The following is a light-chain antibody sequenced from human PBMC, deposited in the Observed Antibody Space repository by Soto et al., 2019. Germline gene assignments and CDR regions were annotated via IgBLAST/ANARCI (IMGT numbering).Light chain of an antibody. CDR1: QSVSSY. Sequence: EIVLTQSPATLSLSPGERATLSCRASQSVSSYLVWYQQKPGQAPRLLIYDASNRATGIPPRFSGSGSGTDFTLTISSLEPEDFAVYYCQQRTNWPPYTFGQGTKLEIK. V-gene: IGKV3-11*01. CDR2: DAS. CDR3: QQRTNWPPYT. J-gene: IGKJ2*01.